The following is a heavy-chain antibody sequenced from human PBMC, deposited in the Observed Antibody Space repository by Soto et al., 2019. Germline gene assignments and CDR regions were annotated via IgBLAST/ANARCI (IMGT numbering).Heavy chain of an antibody. CDR2: ISAYNGNT. D-gene: IGHD5-18*01. V-gene: IGHV1-18*01. J-gene: IGHJ4*02. CDR3: ASSTGPIQLWKQFDY. Sequence: GASVKVSCKASGYTFTSYGISWVRQAPGQGLEWMGWISAYNGNTNYAQKLQGRVTMTTDTSTSTAYMELRSLRSDDTAVYYCASSTGPIQLWKQFDYWGQGTLVTVSS. CDR1: GYTFTSYG.